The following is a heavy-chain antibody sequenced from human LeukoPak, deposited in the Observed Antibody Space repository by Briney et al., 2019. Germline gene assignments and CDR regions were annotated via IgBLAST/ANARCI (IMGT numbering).Heavy chain of an antibody. J-gene: IGHJ3*02. CDR3: AREEGYSYGSNAFDI. CDR1: GGSTSSGSYY. D-gene: IGHD5-18*01. CDR2: IYTSGST. Sequence: SETLSLXCTVSGGSTSSGSYYWSWIRQPAGKGPEWIGRIYTSGSTNYNPSLKSRVTISVDTSKNQFSLKLSSVTAADTAVYYCAREEGYSYGSNAFDIWGQGTMVTVSS. V-gene: IGHV4-61*02.